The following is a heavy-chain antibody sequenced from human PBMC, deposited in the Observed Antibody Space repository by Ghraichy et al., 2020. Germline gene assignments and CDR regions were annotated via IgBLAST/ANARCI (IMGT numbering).Heavy chain of an antibody. Sequence: SETLSLTCTVSGGTIRRYYWSRTQQPPRKRLERNGYIYYSGTTNHTPSLKSRAPISVDTSKNQFSLQLTSVTAADTAVYYCARVAPWNDVSFTPDYYMDVWGKGTTVTVSS. CDR1: GGTIRRYY. V-gene: IGHV4-59*01. D-gene: IGHD1-1*01. CDR2: IYYSGTT. CDR3: ARVAPWNDVSFTPDYYMDV. J-gene: IGHJ6*03.